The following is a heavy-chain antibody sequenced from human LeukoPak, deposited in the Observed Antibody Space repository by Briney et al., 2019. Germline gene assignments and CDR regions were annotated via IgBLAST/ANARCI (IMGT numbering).Heavy chain of an antibody. J-gene: IGHJ1*01. Sequence: GGSLRLSCAASGFTFSSYEMNWVRQAPGKGLEWVSYISSSGYTIYYADSVKGRFTISRDNARNSLYLQMNSLRTEDTALYYCAKYFASGSYYKLPHWGQGTLVTVSS. CDR3: AKYFASGSYYKLPH. CDR2: ISSSGYTI. CDR1: GFTFSSYE. V-gene: IGHV3-48*03. D-gene: IGHD3-10*01.